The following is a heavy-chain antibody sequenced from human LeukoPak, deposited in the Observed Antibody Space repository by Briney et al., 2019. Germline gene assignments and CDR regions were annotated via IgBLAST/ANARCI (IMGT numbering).Heavy chain of an antibody. CDR1: GFTFSSYA. J-gene: IGHJ5*02. V-gene: IGHV3-23*01. CDR3: AKKGNSGSYTGFDP. D-gene: IGHD1-26*01. Sequence: GGSLRLSCAASGFTFSSYAMSWVRQAPGKGLESVSAISGSGGSTYYADSVKGRFTISRDNSKSTLYLQMNSLRAEDTAVYYCAKKGNSGSYTGFDPWGQGTLVTVSS. CDR2: ISGSGGST.